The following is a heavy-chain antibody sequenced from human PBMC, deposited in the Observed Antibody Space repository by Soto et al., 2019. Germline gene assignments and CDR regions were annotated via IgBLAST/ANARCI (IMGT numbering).Heavy chain of an antibody. CDR1: GGTFSSYT. V-gene: IGHV1-69*02. CDR3: ARGTAMVTDY. J-gene: IGHJ4*02. D-gene: IGHD5-18*01. CDR2: IIPILGIA. Sequence: QVQLVQSGAAVKKPGSSVKVSCKASGGTFSSYTISWVRQAPGQGLEWMGRIIPILGIANYAQKFQGRGTITADKSTSTAYMELSSLRSEDTAVYYCARGTAMVTDYWGQGTLVTVSS.